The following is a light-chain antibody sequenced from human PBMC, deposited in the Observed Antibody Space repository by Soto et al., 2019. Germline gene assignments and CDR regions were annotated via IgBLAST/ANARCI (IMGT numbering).Light chain of an antibody. V-gene: IGKV3-15*01. CDR2: GAS. Sequence: EIVMTQFPATLSVSPGGRATLSCRASQSNGDTLAWYQQKPGQAPRLLIYGASRRATGFPARFSGSGSGTDFTLTISSLQSEDFAVYYCQQYDNWPWTFGQGTKVDIK. CDR1: QSNGDT. CDR3: QQYDNWPWT. J-gene: IGKJ1*01.